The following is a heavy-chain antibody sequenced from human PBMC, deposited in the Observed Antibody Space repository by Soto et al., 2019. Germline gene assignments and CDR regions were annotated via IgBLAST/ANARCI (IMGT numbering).Heavy chain of an antibody. CDR1: GGSIRSHY. Sequence: SETLSLTCTVSGGSIRSHYWSWVRQPPGKGLEWIGYIYHSGATNYNPSLKSRATMSVDTSKNQFSLKLSSVTAADTAVYYCASNSGYDHFDFWGQGTLVTVSS. CDR3: ASNSGYDHFDF. CDR2: IYHSGAT. D-gene: IGHD5-12*01. J-gene: IGHJ4*02. V-gene: IGHV4-59*11.